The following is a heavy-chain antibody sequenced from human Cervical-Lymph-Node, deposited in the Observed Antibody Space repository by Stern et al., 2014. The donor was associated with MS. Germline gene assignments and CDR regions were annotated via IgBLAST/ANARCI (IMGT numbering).Heavy chain of an antibody. CDR1: GFSFGTSW. J-gene: IGHJ4*02. D-gene: IGHD2/OR15-2a*01. V-gene: IGHV3-7*01. CDR3: ARDRRAFLDY. CDR2: IRQDGYDK. Sequence: EVQLVQSGGAVVQPGRSLRLSCVASGFSFGTSWMSWVRQPPGRGLEWVANIRQDGYDKFYVDSVKGRFTISRDNARNSLYLQMNSLTVADTAVYYCARDRRAFLDYWGQGTHVAVSS.